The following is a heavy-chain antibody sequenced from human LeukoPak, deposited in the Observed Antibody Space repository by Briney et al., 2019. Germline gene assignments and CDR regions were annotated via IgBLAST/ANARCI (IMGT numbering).Heavy chain of an antibody. D-gene: IGHD3-22*01. J-gene: IGHJ4*02. Sequence: PGGSLRLSCAASGFTFSDYYMSWIRQAPGKGLEWVSYISSSGSSIYYADSVKGRFTISRDNAKNSLYLQMNSLRAEDTAVYYCASMRPENYYDSSGYWHYWGQGTLVTVSS. CDR3: ASMRPENYYDSSGYWHY. V-gene: IGHV3-11*01. CDR1: GFTFSDYY. CDR2: ISSSGSSI.